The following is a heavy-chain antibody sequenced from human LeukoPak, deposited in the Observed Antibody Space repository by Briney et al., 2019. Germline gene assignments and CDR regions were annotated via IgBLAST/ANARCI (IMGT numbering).Heavy chain of an antibody. D-gene: IGHD2-2*01. CDR2: IYTSGST. V-gene: IGHV4-61*02. CDR1: GGSISSGSYY. J-gene: IGHJ5*02. Sequence: QTLSLTCTVSGGSISSGSYYWSWIRQPAGKGLEWIGRIYTSGSTNYNPSLKSRVTISVDTSENQFSLKLSSVTAADTAVYYCARAEGYCSSTSCPSGWFDPWGQGTLVTVSS. CDR3: ARAEGYCSSTSCPSGWFDP.